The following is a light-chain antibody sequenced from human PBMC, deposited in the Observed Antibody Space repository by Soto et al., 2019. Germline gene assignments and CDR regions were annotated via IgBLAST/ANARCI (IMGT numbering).Light chain of an antibody. Sequence: EIVMTQSPATLSVSPGEGATLSCRASQSVSTNLARYQQKPGQAPRLLIDGASSRATGIPARFSGSGSGTEFTLTISSLQSEDFAVYFCQQYHDWPLTFGGGTKVEVK. J-gene: IGKJ4*01. CDR1: QSVSTN. CDR3: QQYHDWPLT. V-gene: IGKV3D-15*01. CDR2: GAS.